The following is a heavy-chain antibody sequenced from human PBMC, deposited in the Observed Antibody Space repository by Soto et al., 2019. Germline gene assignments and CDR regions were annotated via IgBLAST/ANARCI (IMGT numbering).Heavy chain of an antibody. Sequence: ASVKVSCKASGYTFTRSGISWVRQAPGQGPEWMGWISSYNGDANYAQKFQGRVTMTTDTSTSTAYMELSSLRSEDTAVYYCARKDTAMVSLDYWGQGTLVTVSS. D-gene: IGHD5-18*01. CDR2: ISSYNGDA. CDR1: GYTFTRSG. V-gene: IGHV1-18*01. J-gene: IGHJ4*02. CDR3: ARKDTAMVSLDY.